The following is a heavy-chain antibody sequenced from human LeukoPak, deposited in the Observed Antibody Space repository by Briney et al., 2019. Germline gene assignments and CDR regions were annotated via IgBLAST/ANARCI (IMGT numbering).Heavy chain of an antibody. CDR3: ATCSDKGYYYYYMDV. CDR1: GYTFTGYY. D-gene: IGHD3-10*02. Sequence: ASVKVSCKASGYTFTGYYMHWVRQAPGQGLEWMGWINPNSGGTNYAQKFQGRVTMTRDTSISTAYMELSSLRSEDTAVYYCATCSDKGYYYYYMDVWGKGTTVTVSS. CDR2: INPNSGGT. J-gene: IGHJ6*03. V-gene: IGHV1-2*02.